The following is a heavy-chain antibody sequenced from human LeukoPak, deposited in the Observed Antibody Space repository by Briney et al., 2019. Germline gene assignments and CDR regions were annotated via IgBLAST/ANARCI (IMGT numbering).Heavy chain of an antibody. CDR3: ARVGGFQDSSGYWGIGAFDI. CDR1: GFTFSSYW. D-gene: IGHD3-22*01. Sequence: TGGSLRLSCAASGFTFSSYWMHWVRRAPGKGLVWVSRINSDGSSTSYADSVKGLFTISRDNAKNTLYLQMNSLRAEDTAVYYCARVGGFQDSSGYWGIGAFDIWGQGTMDTVSS. J-gene: IGHJ3*02. V-gene: IGHV3-74*01. CDR2: INSDGSST.